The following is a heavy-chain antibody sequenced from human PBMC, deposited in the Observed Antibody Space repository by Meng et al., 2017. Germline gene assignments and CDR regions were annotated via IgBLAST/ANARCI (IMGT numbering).Heavy chain of an antibody. CDR2: IYHSGST. V-gene: IGHV4-38-2*02. CDR1: GYSISSGYY. D-gene: IGHD6-19*01. Sequence: SETLSLTCTVSGYSISSGYYWGWIRQPPGKGLEWSGSIYHSGSTYYNPSLKSRVTISVDTSKNQFSLKLSSVTAADTAVYYCVKKGAGTGGGFDYWGQGTLVTVSS. CDR3: VKKGAGTGGGFDY. J-gene: IGHJ4*02.